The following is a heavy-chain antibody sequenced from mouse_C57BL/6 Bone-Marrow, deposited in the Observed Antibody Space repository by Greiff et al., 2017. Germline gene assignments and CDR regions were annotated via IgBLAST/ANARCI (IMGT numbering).Heavy chain of an antibody. CDR1: GFTFSSYA. J-gene: IGHJ4*01. Sequence: EVKLMESGEGLVKPGGSLKLSCAASGFTFSSYAMSWVRQTPEKRLEWVAYISSGGDYIYYADTVKGRFTISRDNARNTLYLQMSSLKSEDTAMYYCTREDSPDYYGSIYAMDYWGQGTSVTVSS. CDR3: TREDSPDYYGSIYAMDY. D-gene: IGHD1-1*01. V-gene: IGHV5-9-1*02. CDR2: ISSGGDYI.